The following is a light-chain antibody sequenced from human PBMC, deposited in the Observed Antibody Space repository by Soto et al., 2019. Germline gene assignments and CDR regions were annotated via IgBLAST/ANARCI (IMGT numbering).Light chain of an antibody. Sequence: EIVLTQSPGTLSLSPGERATLSCRASQSVSSSYLAWYQQKPGQAPRLLIYGASSRATGIPDRFSGSGSGTDFTLIISRLEPEDFAVYYCQDYGSSRTFGQGTKVEIK. CDR3: QDYGSSRT. CDR1: QSVSSSY. J-gene: IGKJ1*01. V-gene: IGKV3-20*01. CDR2: GAS.